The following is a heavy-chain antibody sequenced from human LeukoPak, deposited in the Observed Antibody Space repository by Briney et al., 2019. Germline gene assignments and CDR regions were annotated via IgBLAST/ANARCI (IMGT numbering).Heavy chain of an antibody. J-gene: IGHJ4*02. CDR1: GGSIIRSNYY. Sequence: SETLSLTCSVSGGSIIRSNYYWGWIRQPPGKRLEWIGTVYYSGSTNYNPSLKSRVTISVDTSKNQFSLKLSSVTAADTAIYYCATHVDATRGYYFESWGQGTLVTVSS. CDR2: VYYSGST. CDR3: ATHVDATRGYYFES. D-gene: IGHD1-1*01. V-gene: IGHV4-39*01.